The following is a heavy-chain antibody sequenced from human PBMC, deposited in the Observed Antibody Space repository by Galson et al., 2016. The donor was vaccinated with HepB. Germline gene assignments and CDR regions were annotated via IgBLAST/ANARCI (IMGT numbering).Heavy chain of an antibody. J-gene: IGHJ6*02. CDR1: GGSISSYY. V-gene: IGHV4-59*01. Sequence: ETLSLTCTVSGGSISSYYWSWIRQPPGKGLEWIGYIYYSGSANYNPSLESRVTISVDTSKKQISLKLSSVTAADTAVYYCARGDVVLYGMDVWGQGTTVTVSS. D-gene: IGHD5-24*01. CDR3: ARGDVVLYGMDV. CDR2: IYYSGSA.